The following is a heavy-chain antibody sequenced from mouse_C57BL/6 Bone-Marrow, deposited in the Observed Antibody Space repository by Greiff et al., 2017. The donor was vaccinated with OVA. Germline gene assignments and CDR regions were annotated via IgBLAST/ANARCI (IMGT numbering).Heavy chain of an antibody. V-gene: IGHV1-64*01. D-gene: IGHD1-1*01. CDR2: IHPNSGST. CDR1: GYTFTSYW. J-gene: IGHJ2*01. Sequence: VQLQQPGAELVKPGASVKLSCKASGYTFTSYWMHWVKQRPGQGLEWIGMIHPNSGSTNYNEKFKSKATLTVDKSSSTAYMQLSSLTSEDSAVYYCAGYYGSSWDFDDWGQGTTLTVSS. CDR3: AGYYGSSWDFDD.